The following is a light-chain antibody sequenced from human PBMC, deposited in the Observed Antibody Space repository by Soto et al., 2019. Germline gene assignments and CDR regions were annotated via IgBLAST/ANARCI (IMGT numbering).Light chain of an antibody. CDR1: SSVVGGYNY. Sequence: QSALTQPPSASGSPGQSVTISCTGTSSVVGGYNYVSWYQQHPGKAPKLMIYEVSKRPSGVPDRFSGSKSGNTASLTVSGLQAEDEADYYCSSYAGSNNSVFGTGTKVTVL. CDR3: SSYAGSNNSV. J-gene: IGLJ1*01. CDR2: EVS. V-gene: IGLV2-8*01.